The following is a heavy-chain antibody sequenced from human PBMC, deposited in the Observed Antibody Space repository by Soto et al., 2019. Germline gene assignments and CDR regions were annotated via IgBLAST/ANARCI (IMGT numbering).Heavy chain of an antibody. Sequence: GKSLKIYCKGSGYGFVKQWSGWVRQMPGRGLEYMGIVYPDDSNTRYSPSFQGQVTISADKSISTAYLHWSSLKASDTAMYYCARLSYIWNDSYSPEMDARGQGNTLPVS. V-gene: IGHV5-51*01. CDR3: ARLSYIWNDSYSPEMDA. CDR1: GYGFVKQW. D-gene: IGHD1-20*01. J-gene: IGHJ6*02. CDR2: VYPDDSNT.